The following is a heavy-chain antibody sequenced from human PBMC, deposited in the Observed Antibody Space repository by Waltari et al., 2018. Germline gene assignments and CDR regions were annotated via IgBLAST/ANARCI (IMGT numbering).Heavy chain of an antibody. V-gene: IGHV4-38-2*01. J-gene: IGHJ4*02. CDR1: GYSISSGYF. D-gene: IGHD3-22*01. CDR2: IFHSGRT. CDR3: ARSSGYYSFSY. Sequence: QVQMQESGPGLVKPSETLSLTCDVSGYSISSGYFWGWIRQPPGKGLEWIGSIFHSGRTYSNPSLKSRVTLSVDTSKNQISLKLSSVTAADTAVYYCARSSGYYSFSYWGQGTLVTVSS.